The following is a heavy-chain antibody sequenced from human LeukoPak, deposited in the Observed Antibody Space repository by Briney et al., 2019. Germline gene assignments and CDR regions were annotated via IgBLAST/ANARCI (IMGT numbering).Heavy chain of an antibody. CDR1: GGSIISGLYS. Sequence: SETLSLTCAVSGGSIISGLYSWSWIRQPPGKGLEWIGYIYHSGSTTYNPSLKSRITISLDTSKNQFSLDLRYVTAADTAVYYCVGDYGSGSYRFDYWGQGTLVTVSS. V-gene: IGHV4-30-4*07. CDR3: VGDYGSGSYRFDY. D-gene: IGHD3-10*01. CDR2: IYHSGST. J-gene: IGHJ4*02.